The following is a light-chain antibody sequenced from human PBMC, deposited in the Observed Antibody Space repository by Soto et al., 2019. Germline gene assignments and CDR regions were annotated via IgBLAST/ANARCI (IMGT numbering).Light chain of an antibody. Sequence: EIVMTQSPATLSVSPGERATLSCRASQSISARLGWYQQRPGQAPRLLIYGGSNRATGVPARFSGSGSGTEFTLTISSLQSEEFACYYCQQYNTWRSITFGQGTRLEIK. CDR1: QSISAR. V-gene: IGKV3-15*01. CDR2: GGS. CDR3: QQYNTWRSIT. J-gene: IGKJ5*01.